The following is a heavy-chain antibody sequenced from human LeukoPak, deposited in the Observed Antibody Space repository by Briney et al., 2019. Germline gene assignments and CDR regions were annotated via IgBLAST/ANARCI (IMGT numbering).Heavy chain of an antibody. V-gene: IGHV3-23*01. Sequence: PGGSLRLSCAASGFTFSSYAMSWVRQAPGKGLEWVSAISGSGGSTYYADSVKGRFTISRDNSKNTLYLQMNSLSAEDTAVYYCAKGWRRDGYNGRFDYWGQRTLVTVSS. CDR2: ISGSGGST. J-gene: IGHJ4*02. CDR3: AKGWRRDGYNGRFDY. CDR1: GFTFSSYA. D-gene: IGHD5-24*01.